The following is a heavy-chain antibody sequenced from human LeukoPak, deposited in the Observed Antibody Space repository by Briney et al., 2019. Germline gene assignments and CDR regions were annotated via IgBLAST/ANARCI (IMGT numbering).Heavy chain of an antibody. D-gene: IGHD1-26*01. J-gene: IGHJ2*01. CDR2: IKQDGSEK. CDR3: AKDRTVGASYWYFDL. CDR1: GFTFSSYW. V-gene: IGHV3-7*03. Sequence: GGSLRLSCAASGFTFSSYWMSWVRQAPGKGLEWVANIKQDGSEKYYVDSVKGRFTISRDNAKNSLYLQMNSLRAEDTAIYYCAKDRTVGASYWYFDLWGRGTLVTVSS.